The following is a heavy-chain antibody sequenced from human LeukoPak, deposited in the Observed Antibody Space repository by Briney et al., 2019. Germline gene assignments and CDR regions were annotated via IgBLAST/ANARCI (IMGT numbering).Heavy chain of an antibody. Sequence: GASVKVSCKASGGTFSIYAISWVRQAPGQGLEWMGGIIPIFGTANYAQKFQGRVTITTDESTSTAYMELSSLRSEDTAVYYCARRANQLGGWTHWYFDLWGRGTLVTVSS. J-gene: IGHJ2*01. CDR2: IIPIFGTA. V-gene: IGHV1-69*05. CDR1: GGTFSIYA. D-gene: IGHD6-19*01. CDR3: ARRANQLGGWTHWYFDL.